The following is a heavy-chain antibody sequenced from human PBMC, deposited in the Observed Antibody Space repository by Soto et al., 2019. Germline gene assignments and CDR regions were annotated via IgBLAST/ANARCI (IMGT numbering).Heavy chain of an antibody. Sequence: QVQLQESGPGLVKPSGTLSLTCAVSSGSISSSNWWIWVRQSPGKGLEWIGEVFHSGDTNYNPSVKSRVTISVDQSKVQFYLKLNSLTAADTAVYYCAGRGVGSYYYSSKSYTPFDYWGQGTLVTVSS. V-gene: IGHV4-4*02. J-gene: IGHJ4*02. CDR2: VFHSGDT. D-gene: IGHD3-10*01. CDR3: AGRGVGSYYYSSKSYTPFDY. CDR1: SGSISSSNW.